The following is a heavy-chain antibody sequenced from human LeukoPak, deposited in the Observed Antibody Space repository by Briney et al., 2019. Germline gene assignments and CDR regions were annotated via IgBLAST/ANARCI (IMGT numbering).Heavy chain of an antibody. V-gene: IGHV1-18*01. CDR3: ARDELLGYGLDV. CDR1: GYRFTSYV. D-gene: IGHD2-21*02. CDR2: ISAYNGNT. J-gene: IGHJ6*02. Sequence: ASVKVSCKASGYRFTSYVISWVRQAPGQGLEWMGWISAYNGNTNYAQKLQGRVTMTTDTSTSTAYMELRSLRSDDTDVYYCARDELLGYGLDVWGQGTTVTVSS.